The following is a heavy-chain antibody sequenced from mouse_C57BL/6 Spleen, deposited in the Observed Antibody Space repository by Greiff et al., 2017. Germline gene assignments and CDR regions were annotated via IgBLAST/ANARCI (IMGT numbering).Heavy chain of an antibody. J-gene: IGHJ1*03. Sequence: VQVVESGPELVKPGASVKISCKASGYAFSSSWMNWVKQRPGKGLEWIGRIYPGDGDTNYNGKFKGKATLTADKSSSTAYMQLSSLTSEDSAVYLCSRSSSGSCSGWGTGTTVTVSS. V-gene: IGHV1-82*01. CDR3: SRSSSGSCSG. CDR2: IYPGDGDT. CDR1: GYAFSSSW. D-gene: IGHD3-1*01.